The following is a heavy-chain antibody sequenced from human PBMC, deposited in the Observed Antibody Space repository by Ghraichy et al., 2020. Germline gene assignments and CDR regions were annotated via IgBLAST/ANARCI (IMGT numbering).Heavy chain of an antibody. D-gene: IGHD6-13*01. CDR1: GFTFSDYY. CDR2: ISSSSSYT. Sequence: LTCAASGFTFSDYYMSWIRQAPGKGLEWVSYISSSSSYTNYADSVKGRFTISRDNAKNSLYLQMNSLRAEDTAVYYCARDVAAAGSTFDYWGQGTLVTVSS. J-gene: IGHJ4*02. V-gene: IGHV3-11*06. CDR3: ARDVAAAGSTFDY.